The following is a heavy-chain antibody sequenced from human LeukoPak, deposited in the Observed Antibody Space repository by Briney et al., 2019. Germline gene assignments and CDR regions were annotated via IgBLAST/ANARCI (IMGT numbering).Heavy chain of an antibody. V-gene: IGHV3-23*01. Sequence: GGSLRDSSAPPGFTFSSYAMSWVRQAPGKGLDWVSTIGGGGESTYYADSVKGRFTISRDNSKNTVYLQMNSLRAEDTAVYYCAKVLSGSQDYWGQGSLVTVFS. CDR3: AKVLSGSQDY. CDR2: IGGGGEST. J-gene: IGHJ4*02. CDR1: GFTFSSYA. D-gene: IGHD1-26*01.